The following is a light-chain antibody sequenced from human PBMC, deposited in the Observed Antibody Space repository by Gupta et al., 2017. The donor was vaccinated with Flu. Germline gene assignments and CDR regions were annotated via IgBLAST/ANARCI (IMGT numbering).Light chain of an antibody. V-gene: IGLV2-11*01. J-gene: IGLJ1*01. CDR3: CSYAGRYTYV. Sequence: QSSLTHPHSVCGSPGRPFPFSCTRTSSDVGGYNYVSWYQQHPGKAPKLMIYDVNKRPSGVPDRVSGSKSANTASLTISGVQAEDEADYYCCSYAGRYTYVFGSGTKVSVL. CDR2: DVN. CDR1: SSDVGGYNY.